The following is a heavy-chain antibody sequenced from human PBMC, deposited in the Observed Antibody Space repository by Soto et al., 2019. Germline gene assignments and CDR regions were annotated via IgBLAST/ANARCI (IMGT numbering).Heavy chain of an antibody. CDR3: TKIRGYGGY. Sequence: QAGGSLRLSCVGSGITLSFYAMTWVRQARGKGLEWVSTISGSNGAKHYAASVRGRFTISRDPSMNTLFLQMDSLTADDTAVYYCTKIRGYGGYWGQGAQVP. CDR1: GITLSFYA. D-gene: IGHD5-18*01. J-gene: IGHJ4*02. CDR2: ISGSNGAK. V-gene: IGHV3-23*01.